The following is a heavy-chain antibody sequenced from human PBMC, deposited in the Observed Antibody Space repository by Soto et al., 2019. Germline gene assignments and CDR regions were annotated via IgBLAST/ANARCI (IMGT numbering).Heavy chain of an antibody. CDR2: ISFDGSNK. V-gene: IGHV3-30*14. CDR1: GFTFSNYA. Sequence: PGGSLRLSCAPSGFTFSNYAMHWVRQVPGKGLEWVAAISFDGSNKYTADSLEGRFTISRDNSRDTLFLQMNSLRVEDTAVYYCARAVPWIHLWFKAMEYWGQGTLVTVSS. D-gene: IGHD5-18*01. CDR3: ARAVPWIHLWFKAMEY. J-gene: IGHJ4*02.